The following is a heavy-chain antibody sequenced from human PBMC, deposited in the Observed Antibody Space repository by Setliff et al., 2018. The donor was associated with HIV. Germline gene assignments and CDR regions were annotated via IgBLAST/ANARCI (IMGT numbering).Heavy chain of an antibody. CDR1: GGSFSGYL. CDR3: ARGRVIWGFEPRRPRDGAFDI. Sequence: SETLSLTCAVSGGSFSGYLWCWIRQSPETGREWIGEMKHSLSTKYSPSLRGRVIITVDTSKNQYSLKLNSVTAADSAVYYCARGRVIWGFEPRRPRDGAFDIWGQGTTVTVSS. J-gene: IGHJ3*02. D-gene: IGHD6-6*01. V-gene: IGHV4-34*01. CDR2: MKHSLST.